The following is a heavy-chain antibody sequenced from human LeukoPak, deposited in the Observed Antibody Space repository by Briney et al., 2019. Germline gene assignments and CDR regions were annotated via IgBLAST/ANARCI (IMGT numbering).Heavy chain of an antibody. J-gene: IGHJ6*03. CDR3: ARHQWHYYYYMGV. CDR1: GGSISSSRYY. D-gene: IGHD6-19*01. V-gene: IGHV4-39*01. CDR2: IYYSGDT. Sequence: SETLSLTCTVSGGSISSSRYYWGWICQPPGKGLEWIGSIYYSGDTYYNPSLTSRRVTISVDTSKNQFSLRLSSVTAADTAVYYCARHQWHYYYYMGVWGKGSTVTVSS.